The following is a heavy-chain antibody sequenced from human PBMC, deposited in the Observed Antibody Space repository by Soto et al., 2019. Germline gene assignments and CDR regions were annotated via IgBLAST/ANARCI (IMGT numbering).Heavy chain of an antibody. CDR1: GGSISSSSYY. D-gene: IGHD3-9*01. Sequence: QLQLQESGPGLVKPSETLSLTCTVSGGSISSSSYYWGWIRQPPGKGLEWIGSIYYSGSTYYNPSLKSRVTISVDTSKNQFSLKLSSVTAADTAVYYCARGGGQYDILTITTRGSFDYWGQGTLVTVSS. CDR2: IYYSGST. CDR3: ARGGGQYDILTITTRGSFDY. J-gene: IGHJ4*02. V-gene: IGHV4-39*01.